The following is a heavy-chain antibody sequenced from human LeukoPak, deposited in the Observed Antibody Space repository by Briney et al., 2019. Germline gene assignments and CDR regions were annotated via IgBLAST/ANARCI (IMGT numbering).Heavy chain of an antibody. J-gene: IGHJ4*02. CDR3: ARVSCSSTSCSGLDY. Sequence: PSETLSLTCTVSGGSISSYYWSWIRQPAGKGLEWIGRIYTSGSTNYNPSLKSRVTMSVDTSKNQFSLKLSSVTAADTAVYYCARVSCSSTSCSGLDYWGQGTLVTVSS. CDR2: IYTSGST. CDR1: GGSISSYY. V-gene: IGHV4-4*07. D-gene: IGHD2-2*01.